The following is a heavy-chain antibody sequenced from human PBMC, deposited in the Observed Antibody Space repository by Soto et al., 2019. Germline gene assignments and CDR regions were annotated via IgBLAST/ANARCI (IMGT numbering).Heavy chain of an antibody. Sequence: ASVKVSCKASGYTFTGYYMHWVRQAPGQGLEWMGWINPNSGGTNYAQKFQGWVTMTRDTSISTAYMELSRLRSDDTAVYYCGRDEVAEAGTSNYYYYYGMDVGGQGPTVTVSS. CDR1: GYTFTGYY. CDR3: GRDEVAEAGTSNYYYYYGMDV. V-gene: IGHV1-2*04. CDR2: INPNSGGT. J-gene: IGHJ6*02. D-gene: IGHD6-13*01.